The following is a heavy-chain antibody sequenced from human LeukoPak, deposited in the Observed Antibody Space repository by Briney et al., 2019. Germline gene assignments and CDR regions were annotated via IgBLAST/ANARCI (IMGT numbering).Heavy chain of an antibody. Sequence: GGSLRLSCAVSGFTFSSYAMAWVRQAPGKGLEWVSGIVGSGDNTFYADSVKGRFTISRDNSKNTLYLQMNGLRAEDTAVYYWAKRDYVDSTTYAPLFDYWGQGTLVTVSS. CDR3: AKRDYVDSTTYAPLFDY. CDR2: IVGSGDNT. V-gene: IGHV3-23*01. D-gene: IGHD2/OR15-2a*01. J-gene: IGHJ4*02. CDR1: GFTFSSYA.